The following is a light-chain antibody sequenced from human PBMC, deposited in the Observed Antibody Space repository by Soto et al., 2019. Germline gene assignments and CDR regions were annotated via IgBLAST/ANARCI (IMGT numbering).Light chain of an antibody. CDR3: QQSYSTHTWT. Sequence: DIQMTQSPSSLSASVGDRVTITCRASQSISSYLNWYQQKPGKAPKLLNYAASSLQSGVPSRFSGSGSGTDFTLTISSLQPEDFATYYCQQSYSTHTWTFGQGTKVDIK. V-gene: IGKV1-39*01. CDR1: QSISSY. J-gene: IGKJ1*01. CDR2: AAS.